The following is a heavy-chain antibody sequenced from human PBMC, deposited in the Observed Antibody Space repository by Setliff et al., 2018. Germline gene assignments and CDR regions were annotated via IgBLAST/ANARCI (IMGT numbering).Heavy chain of an antibody. CDR3: ARGRGLEWLPESWFDP. J-gene: IGHJ5*02. V-gene: IGHV4-39*01. D-gene: IGHD3-3*01. CDR1: GGSISSSSYY. Sequence: ASETLSLTCTVSGGSISSSSYYWGWIRQPPGKGLEWIGSIYYSGSTYYNPSLKSRVTISVDTSKNQFSLKLVSMTAADTAVYYCARGRGLEWLPESWFDPWGQGTLVTVSS. CDR2: IYYSGST.